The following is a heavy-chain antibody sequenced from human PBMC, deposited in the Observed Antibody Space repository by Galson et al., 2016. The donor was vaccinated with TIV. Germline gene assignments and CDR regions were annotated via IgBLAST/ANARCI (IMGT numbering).Heavy chain of an antibody. CDR3: ARDFGGSFSPFYGMDV. CDR1: GYTITSYA. Sequence: SVKVSCKASGYTITSYAMHWVRQAPGQRFEWMGWINAGTGDTKFSQKFHGRVTLTRDTSASTVYMGLSSLTSEDTAVYYCARDFGGSFSPFYGMDVRGQGTLVTVSS. J-gene: IGHJ4*02. V-gene: IGHV1-3*01. D-gene: IGHD3-16*01. CDR2: INAGTGDT.